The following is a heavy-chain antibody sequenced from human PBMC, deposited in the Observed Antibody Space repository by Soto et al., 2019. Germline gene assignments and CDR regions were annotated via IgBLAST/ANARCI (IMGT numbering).Heavy chain of an antibody. CDR2: ITGSGRDT. CDR1: GFTFRNNV. V-gene: IGHV3-23*01. J-gene: IGHJ4*02. Sequence: GGSVRLSCAASGFTFRNNVLSWVRQAPGKGLDWVSGITGSGRDTYYADSVKGRFTISRDNSKNMVFLQMNSLRAEDTALYYCAKNGLDNSPSAIDSWGPGTLVTVSS. D-gene: IGHD2-8*01. CDR3: AKNGLDNSPSAIDS.